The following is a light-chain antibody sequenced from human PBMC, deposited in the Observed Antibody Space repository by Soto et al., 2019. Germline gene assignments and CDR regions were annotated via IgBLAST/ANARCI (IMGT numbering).Light chain of an antibody. J-gene: IGLJ1*01. Sequence: QSALTQPASVSGSPGQSITISCTGTSSDVGAYNLVSWYQHYSGKAPKLLIYEVSQWPSGISDRFSGSKSGNTASLTISGLQAEDEADYYCCSYAGVTWSYVFGTGTKVTVL. CDR2: EVS. CDR3: CSYAGVTWSYV. CDR1: SSDVGAYNL. V-gene: IGLV2-23*02.